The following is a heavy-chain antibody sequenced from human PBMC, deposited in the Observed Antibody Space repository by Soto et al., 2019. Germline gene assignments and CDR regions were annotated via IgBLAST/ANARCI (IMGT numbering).Heavy chain of an antibody. CDR2: IWYDGSNK. J-gene: IGHJ4*02. CDR3: ARVDSYGDLRVDY. CDR1: GFTFSSYG. V-gene: IGHV3-33*01. D-gene: IGHD4-17*01. Sequence: GGSLRLSCAASGFTFSSYGMHWVRQAPGKGLEWVAVIWYDGSNKYYADSVKGRFTISRDNSKNTLYLQMNSLRAEDTAVYYCARVDSYGDLRVDYWGQGTLVTVSS.